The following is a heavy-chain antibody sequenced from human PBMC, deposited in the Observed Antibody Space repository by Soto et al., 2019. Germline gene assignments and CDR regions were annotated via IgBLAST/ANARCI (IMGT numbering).Heavy chain of an antibody. CDR3: VRTSLVVAAAAREDY. D-gene: IGHD2-15*01. CDR1: GFTFSSYW. Sequence: EVQLVESGGGLVQPGESLRLSCAASGFTFSSYWMHWVRQAPGKGLVWVSRINSDGSSTSYAGSVKGRFTISRDNAKNTLYLQMNSLRAEDTAVYYCVRTSLVVAAAAREDYWFQGTRVTGSS. CDR2: INSDGSST. V-gene: IGHV3-74*01. J-gene: IGHJ4*02.